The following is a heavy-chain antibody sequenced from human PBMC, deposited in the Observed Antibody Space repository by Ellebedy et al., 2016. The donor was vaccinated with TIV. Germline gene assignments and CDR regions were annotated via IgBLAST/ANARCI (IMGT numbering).Heavy chain of an antibody. CDR3: ARDGGRDCGGDCPFDY. V-gene: IGHV3-53*01. Sequence: GGSLRLSCVVSEFTVSSDYMSWVRQAPGKGLEWVSVIYSGGSTYYADSVKGRFTISRDNSKNTLYLQMNSLRAEDTAVYYCARDGGRDCGGDCPFDYWGQGTLVTVSS. CDR1: EFTVSSDY. D-gene: IGHD2-21*02. J-gene: IGHJ4*02. CDR2: IYSGGST.